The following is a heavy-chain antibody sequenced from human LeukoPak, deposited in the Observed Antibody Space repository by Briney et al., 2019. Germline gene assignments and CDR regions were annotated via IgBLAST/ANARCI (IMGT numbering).Heavy chain of an antibody. CDR2: IYTSGST. CDR1: GGSISSGSYY. V-gene: IGHV4-61*02. D-gene: IGHD1-20*01. J-gene: IGHJ6*02. CDR3: ARVRITGRYYYYYGMDV. Sequence: SETLSLTCTASGGSISSGSYYWSWIRQPAGKGLEWIGRIYTSGSTNYNPSLKSRVTISVDTSKNQFSLKLSSVTAADTAVYYCARVRITGRYYYYYGMDVWGQGTTVTVSS.